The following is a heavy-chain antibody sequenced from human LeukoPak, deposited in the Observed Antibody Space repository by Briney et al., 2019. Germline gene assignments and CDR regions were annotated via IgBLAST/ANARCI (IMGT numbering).Heavy chain of an antibody. Sequence: PGRSLRLSCAASGCTFSSYAMHWVRQAPGKGLEWVAVMSHDGSNKYYGDSVKGRFTISRDNSKNTLYLQMNSLRAEDTAVYYCAKLDSSGWSRPFDYWGQGTLVTVSS. D-gene: IGHD6-19*01. CDR1: GCTFSSYA. CDR3: AKLDSSGWSRPFDY. V-gene: IGHV3-30*18. CDR2: MSHDGSNK. J-gene: IGHJ4*02.